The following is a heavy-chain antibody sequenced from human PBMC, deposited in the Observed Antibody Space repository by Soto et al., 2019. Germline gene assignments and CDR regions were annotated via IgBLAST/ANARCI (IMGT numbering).Heavy chain of an antibody. CDR3: VRVGLVGPASLSNAWFDP. J-gene: IGHJ5*01. D-gene: IGHD2-15*01. Sequence: GECLKISCARPGYTSTEYWIGWVRQLPGKGLETLGIIYPGDSDTRYSPPFQRQVNFSADKSISTAYLQWSRLKASDTAMYYCVRVGLVGPASLSNAWFDPWGQGTLVTLSS. V-gene: IGHV5-51*01. CDR2: IYPGDSDT. CDR1: GYTSTEYW.